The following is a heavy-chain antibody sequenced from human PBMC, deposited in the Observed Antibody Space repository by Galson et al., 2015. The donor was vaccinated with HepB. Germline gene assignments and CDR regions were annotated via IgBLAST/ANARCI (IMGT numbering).Heavy chain of an antibody. V-gene: IGHV1-3*01. CDR1: GYTFTGYY. J-gene: IGHJ6*02. CDR3: AIDYGSGSSEPAYYYYYGMDV. Sequence: SVKVSCKASGYTFTGYYMHWVRQAPGQRLEWMGWINAGNGNTKYSQKFQGRVTITRDTSASTAYMELSSLRSEDTAVYYCAIDYGSGSSEPAYYYYYGMDVWGQGTTVTVSS. CDR2: INAGNGNT. D-gene: IGHD3-10*01.